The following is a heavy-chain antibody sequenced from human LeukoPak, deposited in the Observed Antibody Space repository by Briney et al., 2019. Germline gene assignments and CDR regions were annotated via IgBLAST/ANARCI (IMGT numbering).Heavy chain of an antibody. V-gene: IGHV5-51*01. CDR2: INPGDSDT. Sequence: ESLKISCKGSGYSFTSSWIGWMRQMPGKGLEWMGIINPGDSDTRYSPSFQGQVTISADKSISTAYLQWSSLKASDTAMYYCATYAGTSSKYFQHWGQGTLVTVSS. CDR1: GYSFTSSW. J-gene: IGHJ1*01. CDR3: ATYAGTSSKYFQH. D-gene: IGHD3-10*01.